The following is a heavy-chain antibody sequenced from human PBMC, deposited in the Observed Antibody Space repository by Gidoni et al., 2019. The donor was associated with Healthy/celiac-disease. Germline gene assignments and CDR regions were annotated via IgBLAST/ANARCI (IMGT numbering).Heavy chain of an antibody. Sequence: EVQLVESGGGLVQPGGSLRLSCAASRFPLSRYWMSWVRQAPGKGLEWVANINQDGSERNYVDSVKGRFTISRDNAKNSLYLQMNSLRVEDTALYYCTRVIPATDAFDVWGLGTVVAVSS. CDR3: TRVIPATDAFDV. D-gene: IGHD6-25*01. CDR1: RFPLSRYW. V-gene: IGHV3-7*01. CDR2: INQDGSER. J-gene: IGHJ3*01.